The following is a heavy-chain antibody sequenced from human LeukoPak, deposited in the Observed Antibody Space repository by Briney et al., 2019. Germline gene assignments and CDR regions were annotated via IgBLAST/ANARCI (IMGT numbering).Heavy chain of an antibody. J-gene: IGHJ4*02. V-gene: IGHV1-2*06. Sequence: GASVQVSCKASGYTFTAHYIHWVRQAPGQGLEWMGQIHSNSGGEKYAQKFQGRVTVLRDTSINTIYMELTSLTSDDAAVYYCAREPYSSSSDRHGRTFDYWGQGTLVTVSS. CDR2: IHSNSGGE. CDR3: AREPYSSSSDRHGRTFDY. CDR1: GYTFTAHY. D-gene: IGHD6-6*01.